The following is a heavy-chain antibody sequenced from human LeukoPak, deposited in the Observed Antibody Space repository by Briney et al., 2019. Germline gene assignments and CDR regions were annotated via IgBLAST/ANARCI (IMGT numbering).Heavy chain of an antibody. Sequence: GGSLRLSCAASGFTFSSYWMSWVRQAPGKGLEWVANIKQDGSEKFYVDSVKGRFTISRDNAKNSLYLQMNSLRAEDTAVYYCARDSSTSCYGYWGQGTLVTVSS. CDR1: GFTFSSYW. D-gene: IGHD2-2*01. CDR3: ARDSSTSCYGY. J-gene: IGHJ4*02. V-gene: IGHV3-7*01. CDR2: IKQDGSEK.